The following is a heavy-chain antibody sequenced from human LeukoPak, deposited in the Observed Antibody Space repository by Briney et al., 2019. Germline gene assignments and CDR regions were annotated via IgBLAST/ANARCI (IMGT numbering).Heavy chain of an antibody. CDR1: GFTLSSYE. Sequence: GGSLRLSCAASGFTLSSYEMNWVRQAPGKGLEWVSYISSSGSTIYYADSVKGRFTISRDNAKNSLYLQMNSLRAEDTAVYYCARDSSGWYEQYFDYWGQGTLVTVSS. V-gene: IGHV3-48*03. D-gene: IGHD6-19*01. CDR2: ISSSGSTI. CDR3: ARDSSGWYEQYFDY. J-gene: IGHJ4*02.